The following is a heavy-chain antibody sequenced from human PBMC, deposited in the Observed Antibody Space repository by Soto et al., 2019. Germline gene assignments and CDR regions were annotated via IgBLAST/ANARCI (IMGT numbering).Heavy chain of an antibody. D-gene: IGHD6-13*01. CDR3: ARNEYSSSWYPGMDV. CDR1: GFSLSTSGMC. Sequence: PTLVNPTQTLTLTCTFSGFSLSTSGMCVSWIRQPPGKALEWLALIDWDDDKYYSTSLKTRLTISKDTSKNQVVLTMTNMDPVDTATYYCARNEYSSSWYPGMDVWGQGTTVTVSS. CDR2: IDWDDDK. J-gene: IGHJ6*02. V-gene: IGHV2-70*01.